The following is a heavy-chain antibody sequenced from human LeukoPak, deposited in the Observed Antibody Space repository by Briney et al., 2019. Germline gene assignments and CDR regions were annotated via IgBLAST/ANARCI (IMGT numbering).Heavy chain of an antibody. Sequence: SVKVSCKASSNFAFNWVRQAPGQGLEWMGRIIPILDLAHLTQKFQGRLTITADKSTNTGYMELSSLTAEDTAVYYCATPSRTEDGDYGVCWGQGTLVTVSS. CDR3: ATPSRTEDGDYGVC. J-gene: IGHJ4*02. V-gene: IGHV1-69*04. D-gene: IGHD4-17*01. CDR1: SNFA. CDR2: IIPILDLA.